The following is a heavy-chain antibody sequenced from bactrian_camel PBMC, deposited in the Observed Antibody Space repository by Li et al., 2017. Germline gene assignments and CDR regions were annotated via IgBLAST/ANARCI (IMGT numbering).Heavy chain of an antibody. CDR1: RYPYSTLC. V-gene: IGHV3S53*01. CDR2: IANDGVT. J-gene: IGHJ4*01. CDR3: AADRYCTGRGHLLLLAEYTE. D-gene: IGHD3*01. Sequence: VQLVESGGGLVQPGGSLRLSCAASRYPYSTLCMGWFRQAPGKEREGVAVIANDGVTTYADSVEGRFTISKDNAKNTLYLQMNSLKPEDTAMYYCAADRYCTGRGHLLLLAEYTEWGQGTQVTVS.